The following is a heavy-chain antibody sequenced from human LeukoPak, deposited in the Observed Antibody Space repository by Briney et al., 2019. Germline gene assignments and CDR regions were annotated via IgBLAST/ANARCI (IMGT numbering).Heavy chain of an antibody. CDR3: TTGNWGPY. V-gene: IGHV3-15*07. CDR2: IKRKTDGGTT. J-gene: IGHJ4*02. Sequence: GGSLRLSCAASGFTFSDAWMNWVRQAPGKGLEWVGRIKRKTDGGTTDYAAPVKGRFTISRDDSKNTLYLQMNSLKTEDTAVYYCTTGNWGPYWGQGTLVTVSS. D-gene: IGHD7-27*01. CDR1: GFTFSDAW.